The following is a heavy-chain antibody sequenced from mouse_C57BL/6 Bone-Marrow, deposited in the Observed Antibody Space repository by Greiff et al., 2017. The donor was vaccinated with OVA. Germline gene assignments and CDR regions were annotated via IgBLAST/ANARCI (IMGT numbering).Heavy chain of an antibody. CDR2: ISNGGGST. V-gene: IGHV5-12*01. D-gene: IGHD2-4*01. CDR1: GFTFSDYY. Sequence: EVHLVESGGGLVQPGGSLKLSCAASGFTFSDYYMYWVRQTPEKRLEWVAYISNGGGSTYYPDTVKGRFTISRDNAKNTLYLQMSRLKSEDTAMYYCARDRLRRAWFAYWGQGTLVTVSA. J-gene: IGHJ3*01. CDR3: ARDRLRRAWFAY.